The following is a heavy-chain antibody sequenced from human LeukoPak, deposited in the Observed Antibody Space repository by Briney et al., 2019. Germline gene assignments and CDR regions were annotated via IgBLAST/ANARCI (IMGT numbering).Heavy chain of an antibody. D-gene: IGHD2-15*01. Sequence: GGSLRLSCAASGFFVTTYGIHWVRQAPGKGLEWVAVISRDESNKYYGDSVKGRFTISRDNSKNTLYLHMNSLRAEDTAVYYCARVRYCSGGSCYFYNAMDVWGQGTTVTVSS. CDR3: ARVRYCSGGSCYFYNAMDV. CDR2: ISRDESNK. J-gene: IGHJ6*02. CDR1: GFFVTTYG. V-gene: IGHV3-30*03.